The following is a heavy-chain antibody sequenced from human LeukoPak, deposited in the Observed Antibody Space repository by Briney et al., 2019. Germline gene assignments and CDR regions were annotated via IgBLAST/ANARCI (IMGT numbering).Heavy chain of an antibody. D-gene: IGHD6-13*01. Sequence: GGSLRLSCAASGFIFDDYGMSWVRQAPGKGLEWVSGINWNGSITGYADSVKGRFTISRDNAKNSLYLQMNSLRAEDTALYYCARGYLSQQLVPGLDYWGQGTLVTVSS. V-gene: IGHV3-20*04. CDR1: GFIFDDYG. J-gene: IGHJ4*02. CDR3: ARGYLSQQLVPGLDY. CDR2: INWNGSIT.